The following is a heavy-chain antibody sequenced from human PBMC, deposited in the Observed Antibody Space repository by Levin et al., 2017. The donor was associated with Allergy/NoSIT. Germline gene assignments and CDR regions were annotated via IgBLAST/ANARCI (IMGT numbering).Heavy chain of an antibody. D-gene: IGHD6-13*01. CDR1: GASISSSTYF. CDR2: LYYSGST. Sequence: NSSETLSLTCTVSGASISSSTYFGGWIRQPPGKGLEWIGSLYYSGSTYYNPSLRSRVTISGDTSKNQFSLKLTSVTAADTAVYYCARLGQQLIRGNAFDIWGQGTMVTVSS. J-gene: IGHJ3*02. V-gene: IGHV4-39*01. CDR3: ARLGQQLIRGNAFDI.